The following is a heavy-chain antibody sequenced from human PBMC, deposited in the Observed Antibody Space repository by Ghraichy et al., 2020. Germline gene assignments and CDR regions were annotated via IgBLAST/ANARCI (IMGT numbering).Heavy chain of an antibody. CDR2: ISYSGST. Sequence: SETLSLTCSVSGDSISNYYWSWIRQPPGKGLEWIGYISYSGSTNYNPSLKSRVTISVDKSRNQFSLKLTSVTAADTAVYYCASIYDYSNHYLDNGCQGTLVPVSS. CDR3: ASIYDYSNHYLDN. D-gene: IGHD4-11*01. V-gene: IGHV4-59*01. CDR1: GDSISNYY. J-gene: IGHJ4*02.